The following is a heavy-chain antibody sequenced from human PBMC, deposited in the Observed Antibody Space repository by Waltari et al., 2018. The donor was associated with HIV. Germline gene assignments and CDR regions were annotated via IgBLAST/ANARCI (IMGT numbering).Heavy chain of an antibody. CDR1: GGTFSSYA. J-gene: IGHJ4*02. Sequence: QVQLVQSGAEVKKPGSSVKVSCKASGGTFSSYAITWVRQAPGQGLEWRGGTIPIFGTANYAQTVQGRVMLTADESTTTAYMGLSSLRPEDTAVYDCARVKAIAGATALDYWGQRTRVTVSS. CDR2: TIPIFGTA. D-gene: IGHD6-19*01. CDR3: ARVKAIAGATALDY. V-gene: IGHV1-69*01.